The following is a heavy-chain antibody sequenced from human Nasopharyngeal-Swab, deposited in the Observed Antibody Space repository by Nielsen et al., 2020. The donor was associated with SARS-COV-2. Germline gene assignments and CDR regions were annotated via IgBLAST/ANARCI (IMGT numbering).Heavy chain of an antibody. Sequence: LSLTCVASGFTFSRYGMHWVRQAPGKGLEWVAITSYQGSNTYYADSVKGRFTISRDNSKNTLYLQMNSLRAEDTAMYYCASLSSSSWFFDYWGQGTLVTVSS. V-gene: IGHV3-30*03. CDR3: ASLSSSSWFFDY. J-gene: IGHJ4*02. CDR1: GFTFSRYG. D-gene: IGHD6-13*01. CDR2: TSYQGSNT.